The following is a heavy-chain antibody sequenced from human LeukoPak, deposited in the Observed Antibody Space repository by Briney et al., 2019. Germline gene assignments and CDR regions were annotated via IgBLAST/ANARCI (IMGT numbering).Heavy chain of an antibody. V-gene: IGHV3-74*01. CDR2: IKTDGSTI. Sequence: GGSLRLSCAASGFIFSNYWMHWVRQAPGKGLVWVSRIKTDGSTITYADSVKGRFTISRDNAMNTLHLQMDSLGAEDTAVYYCARDRGYGYFDYWGQGTLVTVSS. CDR1: GFIFSNYW. CDR3: ARDRGYGYFDY. J-gene: IGHJ4*02. D-gene: IGHD5-12*01.